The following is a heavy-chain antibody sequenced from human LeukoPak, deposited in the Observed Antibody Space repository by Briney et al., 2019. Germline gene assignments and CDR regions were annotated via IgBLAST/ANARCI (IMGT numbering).Heavy chain of an antibody. D-gene: IGHD5-18*01. Sequence: PGGSLRLSCAASGFTFSSYSMNWVRQAPGKGLEWVSSISSSSSYIYYADSVKGRFTISRDNSKNTLYLQMNSLRAEDTAVYYCATPSGYSYGSFDYWGQGTLVTVSS. CDR1: GFTFSSYS. CDR3: ATPSGYSYGSFDY. V-gene: IGHV3-21*01. CDR2: ISSSSSYI. J-gene: IGHJ4*02.